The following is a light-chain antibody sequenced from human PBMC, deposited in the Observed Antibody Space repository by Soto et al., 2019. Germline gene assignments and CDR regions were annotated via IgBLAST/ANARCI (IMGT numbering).Light chain of an antibody. CDR1: QSVSSN. V-gene: IGKV3-15*01. CDR3: QQYNNWPPKYT. CDR2: GAS. J-gene: IGKJ2*01. Sequence: EIVMTQSPATLSVSPGERATLSCRASQSVSSNLAWYQQKPGQAPRLLIYGASTRATGIPARFSGSGSGTEFPLPISSLQSEDFAVYYCQQYNNWPPKYTFGQGTKLEIK.